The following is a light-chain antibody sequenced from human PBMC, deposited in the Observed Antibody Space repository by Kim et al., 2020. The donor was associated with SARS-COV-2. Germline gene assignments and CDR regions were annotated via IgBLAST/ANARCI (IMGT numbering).Light chain of an antibody. CDR2: DTN. CDR3: GTWDDSLTAGV. CDR1: SSIIGKYY. Sequence: GQKGTHPGPRGSSIIGKYYVSWYQHLPGTAPKLLIFDTNKRPSGIPDRFSGSKSGTSATLDITGLQTGDEADYYCGTWDDSLTAGVFGGGTQLTVL. J-gene: IGLJ3*02. V-gene: IGLV1-51*01.